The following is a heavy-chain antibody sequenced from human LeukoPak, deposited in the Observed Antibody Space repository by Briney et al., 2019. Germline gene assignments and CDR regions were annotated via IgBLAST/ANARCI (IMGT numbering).Heavy chain of an antibody. D-gene: IGHD4-17*01. J-gene: IGHJ4*02. CDR1: GFTVSSNY. CDR2: IYSGGST. Sequence: PGGSLRLSCAASGFTVSSNYMSWVRQAPGKGLEWVSVIYSGGSTYYADSVKGRLTISRDNSKNTLYLQMNSLRAEDTAVYYCARGDYGDYVERLWGQGTLVTVSS. V-gene: IGHV3-53*01. CDR3: ARGDYGDYVERL.